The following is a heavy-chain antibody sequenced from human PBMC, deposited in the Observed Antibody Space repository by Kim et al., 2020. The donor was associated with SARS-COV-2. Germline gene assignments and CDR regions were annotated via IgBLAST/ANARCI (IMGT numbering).Heavy chain of an antibody. V-gene: IGHV4-59*01. CDR2: RGST. CDR3: ARDWLFDY. D-gene: IGHD5-12*01. Sequence: RGSTNYNPSLKSRVTKSVDTSKNQFSLKLSSVTAADTVVYYCARDWLFDYWGQGTLVTVSS. J-gene: IGHJ4*02.